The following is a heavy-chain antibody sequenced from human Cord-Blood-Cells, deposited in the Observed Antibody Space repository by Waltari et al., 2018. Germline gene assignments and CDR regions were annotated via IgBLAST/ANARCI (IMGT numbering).Heavy chain of an antibody. CDR3: ARDLTGDYYYGMDV. D-gene: IGHD7-27*01. CDR2: INPNSGGT. Sequence: QVQLVQSGAEVKKPGASVKVSCKASGYTFTGYYMHWVRQAPGQGLEWMEWINPNSGGTNYAQKFQGWVTMTRDTSISTAYMELSRLRSDDTAVYYCARDLTGDYYYGMDVWDQGTTVTVSS. J-gene: IGHJ6*02. CDR1: GYTFTGYY. V-gene: IGHV1-2*04.